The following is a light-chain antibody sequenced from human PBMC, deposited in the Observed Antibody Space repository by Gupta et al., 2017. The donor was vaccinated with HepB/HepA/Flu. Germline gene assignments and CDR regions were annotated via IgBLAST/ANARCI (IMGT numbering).Light chain of an antibody. Sequence: DIQLTQSPSFLSASVGDRVTITCRASQDSSNYFAWYQQNSGKAPKLLIYDASTLQSGVPSRFSGSGSGTEFTLTISSLQPEDFATYYCQQLNSYPLTFGGGTKVEIK. V-gene: IGKV1-9*01. CDR1: QDSSNY. CDR2: DAS. J-gene: IGKJ4*01. CDR3: QQLNSYPLT.